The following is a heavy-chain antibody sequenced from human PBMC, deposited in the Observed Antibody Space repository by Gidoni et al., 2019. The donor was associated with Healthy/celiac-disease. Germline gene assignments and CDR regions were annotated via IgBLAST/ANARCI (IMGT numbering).Heavy chain of an antibody. CDR2: ISYDGSNK. CDR3: ARYHDYGDYGSNWFDP. CDR1: GFTFSSYG. Sequence: QVQLVESGGGVVQPGRSLRLSCAASGFTFSSYGMHWVRQAPGKGLEWVAVISYDGSNKYYADSVKGRFTISRDNSKNTLYLQMNSLRAEDTAVYYCARYHDYGDYGSNWFDPWGQGTLVTVSS. D-gene: IGHD4-17*01. J-gene: IGHJ5*02. V-gene: IGHV3-30*03.